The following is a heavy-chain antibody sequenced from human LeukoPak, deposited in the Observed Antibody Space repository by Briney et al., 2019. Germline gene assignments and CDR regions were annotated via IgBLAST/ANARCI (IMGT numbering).Heavy chain of an antibody. CDR1: GGSMSNNY. CDR2: ISYTGST. J-gene: IGHJ6*03. V-gene: IGHV4-59*08. CDR3: ARLQSANHDNGYYTGGFYYMDV. Sequence: SETLSLTCSVSGGSMSNNYWGWIRQPPGKGLEWIGYISYTGSTSYTPSLKSRVTIFLETPRNQFSLEVSSVIAADTAVYYCARLQSANHDNGYYTGGFYYMDVWGKGTTVTLSS. D-gene: IGHD4-17*01.